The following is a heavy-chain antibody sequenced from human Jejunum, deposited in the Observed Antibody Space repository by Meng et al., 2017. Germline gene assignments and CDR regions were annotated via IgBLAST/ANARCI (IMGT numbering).Heavy chain of an antibody. D-gene: IGHD4-23*01. J-gene: IGHJ4*02. Sequence: SETLSLTCTVHGGSFSDNYWTWIRQPPGQGLEWIGEIHPSGSAYYDPSLKSRVTTSIDTSKNQFSLKLTSVTAADTAVYYCSRGEDSAKVGRDWGQGTLVTVSS. CDR3: SRGEDSAKVGRD. CDR2: IHPSGSA. V-gene: IGHV4-34*01. CDR1: GGSFSDNY.